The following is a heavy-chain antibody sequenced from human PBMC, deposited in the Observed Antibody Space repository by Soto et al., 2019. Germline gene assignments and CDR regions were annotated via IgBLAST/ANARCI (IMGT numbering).Heavy chain of an antibody. CDR1: GGSISSYY. D-gene: IGHD4-17*01. J-gene: IGHJ1*01. V-gene: IGHV4-59*08. CDR2: IYYSGST. CDR3: AMRDYGDYGGGDEYFQH. Sequence: SETLSLTCTVSGGSISSYYWSWIRQPPGKGLEWIGYIYYSGSTNYNPSLKSRVTISVDTSKNQFSLKLSSVTAADTAVYYCAMRDYGDYGGGDEYFQHWGQGTLVTAPQ.